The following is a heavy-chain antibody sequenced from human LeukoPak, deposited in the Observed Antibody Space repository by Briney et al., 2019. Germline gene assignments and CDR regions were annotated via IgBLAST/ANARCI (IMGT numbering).Heavy chain of an antibody. D-gene: IGHD3-10*01. V-gene: IGHV3-30*04. Sequence: GRSLRLSCAASGFTFSSYAMHWVRQAPGKGLEWVAVISYDGSNKYYADSVKGRFTISRDNSKNTLYLQMNSLRAEDTAVYYCARDELLWFGELFSADYWGQGTLVTVSS. CDR1: GFTFSSYA. J-gene: IGHJ4*02. CDR2: ISYDGSNK. CDR3: ARDELLWFGELFSADY.